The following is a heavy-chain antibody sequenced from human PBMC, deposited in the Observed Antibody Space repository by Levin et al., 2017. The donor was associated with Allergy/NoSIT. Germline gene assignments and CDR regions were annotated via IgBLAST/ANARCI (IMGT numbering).Heavy chain of an antibody. J-gene: IGHJ3*02. V-gene: IGHV3-15*07. Sequence: GESLKISCAASGFTFSNAWMNWVRQAPGKGLEWVGRIKSKTDGGTTDYAAPVKGRFTISRDDSKNTLYLQMNSLKTEDTAVYYCTTAYYYGSGNAFDIWGQGTMVTVSS. CDR2: IKSKTDGGTT. CDR1: GFTFSNAW. CDR3: TTAYYYGSGNAFDI. D-gene: IGHD3-10*01.